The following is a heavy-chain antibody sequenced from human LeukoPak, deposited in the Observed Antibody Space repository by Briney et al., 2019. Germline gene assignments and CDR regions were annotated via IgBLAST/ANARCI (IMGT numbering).Heavy chain of an antibody. CDR2: IYYSGST. V-gene: IGHV4-39*07. CDR1: GGSISRSRDY. D-gene: IGHD3-22*01. CDR3: ARAFYDSSGYLIDY. J-gene: IGHJ4*02. Sequence: SETLSLTCTVSGGSISRSRDYWGWIRQPPGKGLEWIGSIYYSGSTYYNPSLKSRVTISGDTSKNRFSLKLSSVTAADTAVYYCARAFYDSSGYLIDYWGQGTLVTVSS.